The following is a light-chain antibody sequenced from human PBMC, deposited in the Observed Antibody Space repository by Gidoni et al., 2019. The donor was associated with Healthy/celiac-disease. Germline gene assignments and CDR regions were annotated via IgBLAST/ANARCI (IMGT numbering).Light chain of an antibody. V-gene: IGKV3-20*01. CDR3: QQYGSSPMYT. CDR1: QSVSSSY. CDR2: GAA. Sequence: VLQQSPGTLSLSPGARATLPCRASQSVSSSYLAWYQQKPGQAPRLLIYGAASRATGIPDRFSGSGSGTDFTLTISRLEPEDFAVYYCQQYGSSPMYTFGQGTKLEIK. J-gene: IGKJ2*01.